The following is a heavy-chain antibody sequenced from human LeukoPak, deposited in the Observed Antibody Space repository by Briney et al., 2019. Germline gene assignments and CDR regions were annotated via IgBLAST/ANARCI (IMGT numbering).Heavy chain of an antibody. V-gene: IGHV1-46*01. CDR2: INPSGDST. D-gene: IGHD5-12*01. CDR1: GYTFTSYY. J-gene: IGHJ4*02. CDR3: ARIPQDGYKGLYY. Sequence: ASVTVSCKATGYTFTSYYMHWVRQAPGQGLEWVGIINPSGDSTTYAQKFQGRVTMTRDASTSTVYTELSSLRSEDTAVYYCARIPQDGYKGLYYWGQGTLVTVSS.